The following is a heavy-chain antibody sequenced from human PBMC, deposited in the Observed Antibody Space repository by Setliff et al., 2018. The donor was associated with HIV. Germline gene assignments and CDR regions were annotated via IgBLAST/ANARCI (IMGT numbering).Heavy chain of an antibody. CDR3: VNPSGALGDFDS. D-gene: IGHD3-16*01. J-gene: IGHJ4*02. V-gene: IGHV4-39*01. CDR1: GGSISSTNYF. CDR2: IYYHGST. Sequence: SETLSLTCTVSGGSISSTNYFWGWSRRPPGKGLGRIGTIYYHGSTYYNPPLKSRVTISLETSKNQFSLQLTSVTAAATAVYHCVNPSGALGDFDSWGQGPRVTVSS.